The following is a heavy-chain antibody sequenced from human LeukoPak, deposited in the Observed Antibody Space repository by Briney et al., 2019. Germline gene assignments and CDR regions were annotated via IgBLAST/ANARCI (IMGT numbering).Heavy chain of an antibody. CDR1: GGSISSGSYY. Sequence: SETLSLTCTVSGGSISSGSYYWTWIRQPAGKGLEWIGRIYTSGSTNYNPSLKSRVTISVDTSKNQFSLNLRSVTAADTAVYYCARVTVGALDYWGQGTLVTVSS. CDR2: IYTSGST. CDR3: ARVTVGALDY. V-gene: IGHV4-61*02. J-gene: IGHJ4*02. D-gene: IGHD1-26*01.